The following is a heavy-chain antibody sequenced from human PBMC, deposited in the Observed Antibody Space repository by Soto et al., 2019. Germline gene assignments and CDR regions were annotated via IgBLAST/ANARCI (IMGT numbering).Heavy chain of an antibody. J-gene: IGHJ4*02. CDR1: GFTFSSYW. CDR2: INTDGSSP. CDR3: TRGLENYSYFDY. D-gene: IGHD1-7*01. Sequence: EVQLVESGGGLVQPGGSLRLSCAASGFTFSSYWMHWVRQAPGKGLEWVSRINTDGSSPVYADSVKGRFTISRDNAKNTLYVQMTSLRAEDTAVYYCTRGLENYSYFDYWGQGILVTVSS. V-gene: IGHV3-74*01.